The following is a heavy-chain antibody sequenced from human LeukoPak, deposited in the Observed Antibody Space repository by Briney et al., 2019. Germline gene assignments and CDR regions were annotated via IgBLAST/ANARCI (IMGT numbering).Heavy chain of an antibody. CDR1: GGTFSSYA. J-gene: IGHJ5*02. CDR2: IIPILGIA. CDR3: ARDRYCSSTSCSNWFDP. D-gene: IGHD2-2*01. Sequence: SVKVSCKASGGTFSSYAISWVRQAPGQGLEWMGRIIPILGIANYAQKFQGRVTITADKSTSTAYMELSSLRSEDTAVYYCARDRYCSSTSCSNWFDPWGQGTLVTVSS. V-gene: IGHV1-69*04.